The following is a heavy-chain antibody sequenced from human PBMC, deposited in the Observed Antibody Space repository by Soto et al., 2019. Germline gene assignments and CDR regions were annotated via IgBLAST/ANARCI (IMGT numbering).Heavy chain of an antibody. CDR2: IWYDGSNK. CDR1: GFTFSSYG. CDR3: ARDNQTPAGYYYYMDV. J-gene: IGHJ6*03. V-gene: IGHV3-33*08. Sequence: QVQLVEAGGGVVQPGRSLRLSCAASGFTFSSYGMHWVRQAPGKGLEWVAVIWYDGSNKYYADSVKGRFTISRDNSKNTLYLQMNSLRAEDTAVYYCARDNQTPAGYYYYMDVWGKGTTVTVSS.